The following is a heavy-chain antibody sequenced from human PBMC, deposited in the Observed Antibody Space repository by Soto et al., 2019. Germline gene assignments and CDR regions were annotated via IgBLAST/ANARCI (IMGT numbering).Heavy chain of an antibody. CDR2: IKQDGSEK. CDR1: GFTFSSYW. Sequence: PGGSLRLSCAASGFTFSSYWMSWVRQAPGKGLEWVANIKQDGSEKYYVDSVKGRFTISRDNAKNSLYLQMNSLRAEDTAVYYCARDLLYSSGWYQDYYYYGMDVWGQGTTVTVSS. V-gene: IGHV3-7*03. D-gene: IGHD6-19*01. J-gene: IGHJ6*02. CDR3: ARDLLYSSGWYQDYYYYGMDV.